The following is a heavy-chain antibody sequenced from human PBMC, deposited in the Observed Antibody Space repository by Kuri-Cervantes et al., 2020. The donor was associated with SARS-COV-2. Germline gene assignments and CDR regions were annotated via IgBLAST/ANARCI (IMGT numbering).Heavy chain of an antibody. CDR3: ARDLIAAAGQYYYYGMDV. D-gene: IGHD6-13*01. V-gene: IGHV4-4*07. J-gene: IGHJ6*02. Sequence: SETLSLTCTVSGGSISSYYWSWIRQPAGKGLERIGRIYTSGSTNYNPSLKSRVTMSVDTSKNQFSLKLSSVTAADTAVYYCARDLIAAAGQYYYYGMDVWGQGTTVTVSS. CDR1: GGSISSYY. CDR2: IYTSGST.